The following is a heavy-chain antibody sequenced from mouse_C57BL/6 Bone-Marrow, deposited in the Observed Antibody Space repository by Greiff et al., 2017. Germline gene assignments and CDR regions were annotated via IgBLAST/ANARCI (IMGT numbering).Heavy chain of an antibody. CDR1: GYTFTNYW. Sequence: VQLQQSGAELVRPGTSVKMSCKASGYTFTNYWIGWAKQRHGHGLEWIGDIYPGGGYTNYNEKFKGKATLTADKSSSTAYMQFSSLTSEDSAIYYCARHSNYGYAMDYWGQGTSVTVSS. CDR2: IYPGGGYT. D-gene: IGHD2-5*01. CDR3: ARHSNYGYAMDY. V-gene: IGHV1-63*01. J-gene: IGHJ4*01.